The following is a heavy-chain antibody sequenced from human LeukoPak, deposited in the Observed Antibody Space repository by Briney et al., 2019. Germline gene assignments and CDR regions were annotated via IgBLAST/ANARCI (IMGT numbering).Heavy chain of an antibody. CDR3: ARVEDFDY. Sequence: PGGSLRLSCAASGFTFTNSGMHWVRQAPGRGLEWVAFIQFHGSDIFYADSVEGRFTISRDNSKNTLYLQMNSLRPEDTAVYYCARVEDFDYWGQGTLVTVSS. CDR2: IQFHGSDI. CDR1: GFTFTNSG. V-gene: IGHV3-30*02. J-gene: IGHJ4*02.